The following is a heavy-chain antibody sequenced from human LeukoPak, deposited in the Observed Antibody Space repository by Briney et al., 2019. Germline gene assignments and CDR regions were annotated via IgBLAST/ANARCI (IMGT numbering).Heavy chain of an antibody. J-gene: IGHJ5*02. CDR2: VYYSGKT. CDR1: GGSISSYY. V-gene: IGHV4-59*05. D-gene: IGHD6-19*01. CDR3: ARHEHKAVAGDT. Sequence: SETLSLTCTVSGGSISSYYWSWIRQPPGKGLEWVGSVYYSGKTFYSPSLESRLTISVDTSKNHFSLRLISVTAADTAMYYCARHEHKAVAGDTWGQGSLVTVSS.